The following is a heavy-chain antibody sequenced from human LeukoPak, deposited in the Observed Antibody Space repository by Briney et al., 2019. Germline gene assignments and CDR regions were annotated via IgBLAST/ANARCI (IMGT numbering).Heavy chain of an antibody. CDR3: ARPQGGYGDPYFDY. CDR2: INPNSGGT. V-gene: IGHV1-2*02. Sequence: ASVKVSCKASGYTFTGYYMHWVRQAPGQGLEWMGWINPNSGGTNYAQKFQGRVTMTRDTSISTAYMELSRLRSDDTAVYYCARPQGGYGDPYFDYWGQGTLVTVPS. D-gene: IGHD4-17*01. J-gene: IGHJ4*02. CDR1: GYTFTGYY.